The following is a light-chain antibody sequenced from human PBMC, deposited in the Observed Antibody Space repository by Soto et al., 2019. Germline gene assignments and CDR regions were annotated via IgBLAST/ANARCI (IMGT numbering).Light chain of an antibody. CDR1: NIRSKS. CDR3: QVWDSSSDHYV. Sequence: SYDLTQPPSVSVAPGQTARIACGGNNIRSKSVHWYQQKPGQAPVLVVCDDSVRPSGIPERFSGSNSENTATLTISRVEDGDEADYFCQVWDSSSDHYVFGAGTKVTVL. V-gene: IGLV3-21*02. J-gene: IGLJ1*01. CDR2: DDS.